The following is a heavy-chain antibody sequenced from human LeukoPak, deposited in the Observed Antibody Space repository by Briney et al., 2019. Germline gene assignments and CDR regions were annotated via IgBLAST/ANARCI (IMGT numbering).Heavy chain of an antibody. V-gene: IGHV3-30*18. CDR3: AKDLYDIGGFDP. D-gene: IGHD3-9*01. Sequence: GRSVRLSCAASGFTFSSYGMHWVRQAPGKGLEWVAVISYDGSNKYYADSVKGRFTISRDNSKNTLYLQMNSLRAEDTAVYYCAKDLYDIGGFDPWGQGTLVTVSS. CDR1: GFTFSSYG. CDR2: ISYDGSNK. J-gene: IGHJ5*02.